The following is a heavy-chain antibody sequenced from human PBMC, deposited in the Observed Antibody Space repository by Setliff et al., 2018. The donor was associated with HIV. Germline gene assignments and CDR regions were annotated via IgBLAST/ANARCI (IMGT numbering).Heavy chain of an antibody. CDR1: GGTFSSYA. CDR2: IIPILGIA. J-gene: IGHJ4*02. Sequence: WASVKVSCKASGGTFSSYAISWVRQAPGQGLEWMGGIIPILGIANYAQKFQGRVTITTDESTSTAYMELRSLRSDDTAVYYCASGPGWSFDYWGQGTLVTVSS. V-gene: IGHV1-69*10. D-gene: IGHD3-3*01. CDR3: ASGPGWSFDY.